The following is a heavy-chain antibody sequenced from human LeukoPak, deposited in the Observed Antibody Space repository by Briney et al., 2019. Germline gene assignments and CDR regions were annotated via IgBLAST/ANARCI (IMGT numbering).Heavy chain of an antibody. CDR1: GGSISSYY. J-gene: IGHJ4*01. CDR3: AMLPSPLYEGSFDY. D-gene: IGHD5/OR15-5a*01. CDR2: IYTSGST. Sequence: SETLSLTCTVSGGSISSYYWSWIRQPPGKGLEWIGYIYTSGSTNYNPSLKSRVTISVDTSKNQFSLKLSSVTAADTAVYYCAMLPSPLYEGSFDYWGHGTLGTVSS. V-gene: IGHV4-4*09.